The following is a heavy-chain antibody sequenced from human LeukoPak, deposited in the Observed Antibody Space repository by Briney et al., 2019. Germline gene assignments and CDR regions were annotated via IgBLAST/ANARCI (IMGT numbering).Heavy chain of an antibody. CDR1: VYSFTSYW. J-gene: IGHJ6*04. V-gene: IGHV5-10-1*01. Sequence: GESLKISCKGSVYSFTSYWISWVRQMPGKGLERMGRIDPSDSYTNYSPSFQGHVTISADKSISTAYLQWSSLKASDTAMYYCARHIVVVPAAIDYYYYGMDVWGKGTTVTVSS. CDR3: ARHIVVVPAAIDYYYYGMDV. D-gene: IGHD2-2*01. CDR2: IDPSDSYT.